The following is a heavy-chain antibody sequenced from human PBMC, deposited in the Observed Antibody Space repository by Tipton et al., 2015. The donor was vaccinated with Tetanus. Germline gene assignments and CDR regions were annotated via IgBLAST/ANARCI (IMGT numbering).Heavy chain of an antibody. CDR3: ARDHGITWGGMGYYYGMDV. D-gene: IGHD3-16*01. CDR2: IYGGGST. V-gene: IGHV4-4*07. J-gene: IGHJ6*02. Sequence: GLVKPSETLSLSCTVSGGSTHDFYWSWIRQSAGKGLEWIGRIYGGGSTHYTPSLKRRVTISVDPSKNQVSLRLSSVTAAETAVYYCARDHGITWGGMGYYYGMDVWGQGTTVTVSS. CDR1: GGSTHDFY.